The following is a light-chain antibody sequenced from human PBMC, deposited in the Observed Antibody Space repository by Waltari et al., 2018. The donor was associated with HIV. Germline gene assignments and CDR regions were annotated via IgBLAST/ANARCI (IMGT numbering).Light chain of an antibody. Sequence: QSALTQPRSVSGSPGPSVTISCTGTSSDVGGYNYVSWYQHHPGQAPKFMIYDVNKRPSGVPDRFSGSKSGNTASLTISGLQAEDEADYYCCSYADNYPVVFGGGTKLTVL. V-gene: IGLV2-11*01. J-gene: IGLJ2*01. CDR2: DVN. CDR3: CSYADNYPVV. CDR1: SSDVGGYNY.